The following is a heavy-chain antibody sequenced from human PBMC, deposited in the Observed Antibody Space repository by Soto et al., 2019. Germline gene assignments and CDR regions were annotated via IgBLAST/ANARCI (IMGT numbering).Heavy chain of an antibody. CDR1: GFTFSGSA. Sequence: VQLVESGGGLVQPGGSLKLSCAASGFTFSGSAMHWVRQASGKGLEWVGRIRSKANNYATAYAASVKGRFTISRDDSKNTAYLQMNSLKTEDTAMYYCTRQWRTAVAGSDYYYGMDVWGQGTTVTVSS. D-gene: IGHD6-19*01. CDR2: IRSKANNYAT. V-gene: IGHV3-73*02. J-gene: IGHJ6*02. CDR3: TRQWRTAVAGSDYYYGMDV.